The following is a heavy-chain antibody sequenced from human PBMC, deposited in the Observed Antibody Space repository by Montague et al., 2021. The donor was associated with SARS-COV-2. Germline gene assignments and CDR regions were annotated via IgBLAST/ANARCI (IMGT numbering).Heavy chain of an antibody. Sequence: SLRLSCAASGFTSSNYAMHWVRQAPGKGLEWVAVISYDGSNKYYADSVKGRFTISRDNSKNTLYLQMNSLRAEDTAVYYCARDLVIGYDILTGYYGFSEGWFDYWGQGTLVTVSS. CDR2: ISYDGSNK. J-gene: IGHJ4*02. CDR1: GFTSSNYA. D-gene: IGHD3-9*01. V-gene: IGHV3-30-3*01. CDR3: ARDLVIGYDILTGYYGFSEGWFDY.